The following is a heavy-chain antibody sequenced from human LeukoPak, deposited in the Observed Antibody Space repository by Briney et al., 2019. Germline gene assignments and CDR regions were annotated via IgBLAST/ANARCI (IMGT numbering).Heavy chain of an antibody. V-gene: IGHV3-23*01. CDR3: AKDVESGSYDY. J-gene: IGHJ4*02. CDR2: ISGSGAST. Sequence: GGSLRLSCAASGFTFSSYAMSWVRQAPGKGLEWVSAISGSGASTYYADSVKGRFTISRDNSKNTVYLQMNSLRAEDTAVYYCAKDVESGSYDYWGQGTLVTVSS. CDR1: GFTFSSYA. D-gene: IGHD1-26*01.